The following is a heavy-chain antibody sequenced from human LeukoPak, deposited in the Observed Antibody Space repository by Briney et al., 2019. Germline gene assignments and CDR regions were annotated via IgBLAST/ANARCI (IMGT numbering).Heavy chain of an antibody. Sequence: SVKVSCKASGGTFSSYAISWVRQAPGQGLEWMGGIIPIFGTANYAQKFQGRVTITADETTSTAYMGLSSLRSEDTAVYYCARASAEVVVTAPFDYWGQGTLVTVSS. CDR2: IIPIFGTA. CDR1: GGTFSSYA. CDR3: ARASAEVVVTAPFDY. V-gene: IGHV1-69*13. J-gene: IGHJ4*02. D-gene: IGHD2-21*02.